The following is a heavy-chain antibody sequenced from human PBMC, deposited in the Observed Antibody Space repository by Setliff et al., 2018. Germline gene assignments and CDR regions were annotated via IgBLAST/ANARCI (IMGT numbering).Heavy chain of an antibody. CDR2: IYPGDSHT. V-gene: IGHV5-51*01. J-gene: IGHJ4*02. Sequence: PGESLKISCKGSGYSFSNFWIGWVRQMPGKGLEWMGIIYPGDSHTRYSPSFQXQXXMSXXXXXXXXXXXXXXXXASDTAIYYCARSLVGATYSVYFDYWGQGALVTVSS. CDR3: ARSLVGATYSVYFDY. D-gene: IGHD1-26*01. CDR1: GYSFSNFW.